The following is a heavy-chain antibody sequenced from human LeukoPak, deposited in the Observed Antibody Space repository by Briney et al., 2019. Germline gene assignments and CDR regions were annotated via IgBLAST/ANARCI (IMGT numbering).Heavy chain of an antibody. CDR2: IYSGGSA. CDR1: GLTVTSNY. Sequence: GGSLRLSCAASGLTVTSNYMSWVREAPGKGLEWVSVIYSGGSAYYADSVKGRFTISRDNSQNTLYLQMNSLRAEDTAVYYCANSAGVRLFDYWGQGTLVTVSS. V-gene: IGHV3-53*01. J-gene: IGHJ4*02. D-gene: IGHD1-1*01. CDR3: ANSAGVRLFDY.